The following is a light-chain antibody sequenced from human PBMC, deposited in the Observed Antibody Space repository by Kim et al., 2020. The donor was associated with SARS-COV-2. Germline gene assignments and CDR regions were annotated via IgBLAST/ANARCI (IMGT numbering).Light chain of an antibody. V-gene: IGLV1-40*01. CDR3: QSYDNSLSGWV. CDR1: SSNIGAGYD. CDR2: VNN. Sequence: QPVLTQSPSVSGAPGQRIIISCTGSSSNIGAGYDVHWYQQLPGTAPKLLIYVNNIRPSGVPDRFSGSKSGTSASLAITGLQAEDEADYYCQSYDNSLSGWVFGGGTQLTVL. J-gene: IGLJ2*01.